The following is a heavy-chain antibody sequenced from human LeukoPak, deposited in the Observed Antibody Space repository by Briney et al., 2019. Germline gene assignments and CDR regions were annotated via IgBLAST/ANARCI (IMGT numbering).Heavy chain of an antibody. CDR3: VSDTNWFDP. CDR2: INPIFGAA. Sequence: SVRVCFKPARGTFSSYAISWVRQAPGQRLGWMGGINPIFGAADYAQTLQRRVTITTDESTSTANLELSSLTSEDTPAHYCVSDTNWFDPWGQGTLVTVSS. V-gene: IGHV1-69*05. J-gene: IGHJ5*02. CDR1: RGTFSSYA.